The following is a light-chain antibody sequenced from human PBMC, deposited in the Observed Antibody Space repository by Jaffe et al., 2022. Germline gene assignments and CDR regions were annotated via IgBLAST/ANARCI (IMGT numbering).Light chain of an antibody. CDR3: QQSNNLPYT. CDR2: AAS. CDR1: QTIIKY. V-gene: IGKV1-39*01. Sequence: DIQLTQSPSSLSASVGDRVTITCRASQTIIKYLSWYQQKPGKVPKLLIYAASSLQSGVPSRFSGSGSETDFTLTISNLQPEDFAAYYCQQSNNLPYTFGQGTKVEIK. J-gene: IGKJ2*01.